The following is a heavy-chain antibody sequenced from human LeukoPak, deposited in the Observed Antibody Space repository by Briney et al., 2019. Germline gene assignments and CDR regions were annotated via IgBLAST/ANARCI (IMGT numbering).Heavy chain of an antibody. V-gene: IGHV3-23*01. CDR2: VSGSGYRK. CDR1: GFDFSAYA. J-gene: IGHJ3*01. CDR3: AKGGAALTDAPHGDVVTTTLDGFDL. D-gene: IGHD2-21*02. Sequence: GGSLRLSCAASGFDFSAYAMTWVRQAPGKGLEWVATVSGSGYRKYYADSVKGRFTTSRDNAKKTIFVQMHSLRAEDTAEYFCAKGGAALTDAPHGDVVTTTLDGFDLWAQGAMVTVSS.